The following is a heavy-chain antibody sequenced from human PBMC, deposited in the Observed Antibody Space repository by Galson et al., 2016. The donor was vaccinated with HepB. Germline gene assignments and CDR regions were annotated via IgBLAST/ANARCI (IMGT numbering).Heavy chain of an antibody. V-gene: IGHV6-1*01. D-gene: IGHD3-3*01. Sequence: AISGDSVSSSRAAWNWIRQSPSRGLEWLGRTYYRLRWNNDYAVSVKSRIIINPDTSKNQFSLQLKSVTPEDTAVYYCARAVEYYTFWSRLYGMDVWGQGTTVIVSS. CDR2: TYYRLRWNN. CDR1: GDSVSSSRAA. CDR3: ARAVEYYTFWSRLYGMDV. J-gene: IGHJ6*02.